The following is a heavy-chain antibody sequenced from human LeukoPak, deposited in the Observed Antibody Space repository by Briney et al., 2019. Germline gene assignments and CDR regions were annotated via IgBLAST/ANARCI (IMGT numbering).Heavy chain of an antibody. CDR1: GFTFSSYA. J-gene: IGHJ4*02. Sequence: PGGSLRLSCAASGFTFSSYAMSWVRQAPGKGLEWVSAISGSGGSTYYADSVKGRFTISRDNSKNTLYLQMNSLRAEDTAVYYCANGGSSIRCSGGSCYSDYWGQGTLVTVSS. D-gene: IGHD2-15*01. CDR3: ANGGSSIRCSGGSCYSDY. CDR2: ISGSGGST. V-gene: IGHV3-23*01.